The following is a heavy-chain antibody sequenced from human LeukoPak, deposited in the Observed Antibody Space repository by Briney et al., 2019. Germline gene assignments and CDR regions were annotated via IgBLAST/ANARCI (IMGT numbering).Heavy chain of an antibody. CDR2: IYTSGST. D-gene: IGHD5-18*01. J-gene: IGHJ5*02. V-gene: IGHV4-4*07. Sequence: PAETLSLTCTLSGGSISSYYWSWIRQPAGKGLEWIGRIYTSGSTNYSPSLKSRVTMSVDTSKNQFSLKLSSVTAADTAVYYCAREYTAMVVNWFDPWGQGTLVTVSS. CDR1: GGSISSYY. CDR3: AREYTAMVVNWFDP.